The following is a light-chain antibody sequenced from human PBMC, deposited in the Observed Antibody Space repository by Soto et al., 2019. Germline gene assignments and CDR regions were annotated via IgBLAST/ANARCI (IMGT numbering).Light chain of an antibody. V-gene: IGKV1-39*01. CDR3: QQSYSTPYT. CDR1: QDISNS. Sequence: DLQMTQTPPSLSLSVGDRVTITCRASQDISNSLNWYQQKPGKSPRALIYGASSWESGVPSRFSGRGSGTDFTLSISSLQPEDVATYFCQQSYSTPYTFGQGTSLRIK. CDR2: GAS. J-gene: IGKJ2*01.